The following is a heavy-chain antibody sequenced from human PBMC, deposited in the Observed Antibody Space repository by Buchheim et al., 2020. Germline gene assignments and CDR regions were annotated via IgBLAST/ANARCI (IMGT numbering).Heavy chain of an antibody. CDR1: GFTFSNYA. J-gene: IGHJ6*02. D-gene: IGHD2-15*01. Sequence: EVQLLESGGGLVQPGGSLRLSCAASGFTFSNYAMSWVRQAPGKGLEWVSAISGSGGGTFHADSVTGRFTISRDNSKNTLNLQMNSLRAEDTAVYYCANLGYCSGGDCYYYYGMDVWGQGTT. V-gene: IGHV3-23*01. CDR2: ISGSGGGT. CDR3: ANLGYCSGGDCYYYYGMDV.